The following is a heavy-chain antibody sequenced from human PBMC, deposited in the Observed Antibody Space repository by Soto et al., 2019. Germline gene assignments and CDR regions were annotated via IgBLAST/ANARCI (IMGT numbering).Heavy chain of an antibody. CDR3: ARDLGYCSSTSCYTPYNWFDP. D-gene: IGHD2-2*02. Sequence: PSETLSLTCTVSGGSISSYYWSWIRQPPGKGLEWIGYIYYSGSTNYNPSLKSRVTISVDTSKNQFSLKLSSVTAADTAVYYCARDLGYCSSTSCYTPYNWFDPWGQGTLVTVSS. J-gene: IGHJ5*02. V-gene: IGHV4-59*01. CDR1: GGSISSYY. CDR2: IYYSGST.